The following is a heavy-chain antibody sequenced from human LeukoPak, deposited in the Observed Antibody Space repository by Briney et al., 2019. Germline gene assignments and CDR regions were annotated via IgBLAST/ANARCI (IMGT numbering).Heavy chain of an antibody. CDR2: INPNSGGT. J-gene: IGHJ4*02. Sequence: ASVKVSCKTSGYTFTAYYIHWVRQAPGQGLEWMGWINPNSGGTNYAQNFQGRVTMTRDTSSTTVYMELSRLTSDDTAIYYCARGSWGDFWGQGTLVTVSS. V-gene: IGHV1-2*02. CDR1: GYTFTAYY. CDR3: ARGSWGDF. D-gene: IGHD3-16*01.